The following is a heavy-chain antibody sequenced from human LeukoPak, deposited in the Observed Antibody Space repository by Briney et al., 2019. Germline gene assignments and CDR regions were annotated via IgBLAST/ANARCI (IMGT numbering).Heavy chain of an antibody. V-gene: IGHV3-48*01. Sequence: PGGSLRLSCAASGFTFSSYSMNWVRQAPGKGLEWVSYISSGGSTIYYADSVKGRFTISRDNAKNSLYVQMNSLRAEDTAVYYCARDDTGTDHNYYGMDVWGQGTMVTVSS. CDR1: GFTFSSYS. CDR3: ARDDTGTDHNYYGMDV. D-gene: IGHD1/OR15-1a*01. J-gene: IGHJ6*02. CDR2: ISSGGSTI.